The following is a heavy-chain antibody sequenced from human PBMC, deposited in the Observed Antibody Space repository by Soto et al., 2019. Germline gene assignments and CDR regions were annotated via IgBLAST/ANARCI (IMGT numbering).Heavy chain of an antibody. CDR1: GYTFTSYG. CDR2: ISAYNGNT. V-gene: IGHV1-18*01. D-gene: IGHD1-26*01. Sequence: QVQLVQSGAEVKKPGASVKVSCKASGYTFTSYGISWVRQAPGQGLEWMGWISAYNGNTNYAQKLQGRVTMTTNTSTRTGYMELRILRSDDKAEYYCARAAAVGLFDYWGQGTLVTVSS. J-gene: IGHJ4*02. CDR3: ARAAAVGLFDY.